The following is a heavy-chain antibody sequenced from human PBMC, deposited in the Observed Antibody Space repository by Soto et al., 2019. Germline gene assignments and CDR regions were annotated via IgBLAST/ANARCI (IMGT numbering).Heavy chain of an antibody. Sequence: EVQLVESGGGLVQPGGSLRLSCAASGFTFSSYSMNWVRQAPGKGLEWVSHISSSSSTIYYADSVKGRFTISRDNAKNSLYLQMNSLRAEDTAVYYCASGTLGYCSSTSCYGAFDIWGQGTMVTVSS. J-gene: IGHJ3*02. CDR3: ASGTLGYCSSTSCYGAFDI. D-gene: IGHD2-2*01. CDR1: GFTFSSYS. V-gene: IGHV3-48*01. CDR2: ISSSSSTI.